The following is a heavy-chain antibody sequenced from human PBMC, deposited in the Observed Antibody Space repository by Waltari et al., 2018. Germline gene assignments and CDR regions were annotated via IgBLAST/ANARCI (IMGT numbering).Heavy chain of an antibody. J-gene: IGHJ4*02. Sequence: QVQLQESGPGLVKPSQTLSLTCNVSGGSISRGSFYCSWMRQPAGKGLEWIGRIYTSGSTNYNPSLKGRNTISVDTSKNQFSLRLTSVTVADTALYYCARGHLDSTGYSYVHPEYWGQGLLVTVSS. CDR3: ARGHLDSTGYSYVHPEY. V-gene: IGHV4-61*02. D-gene: IGHD3-22*01. CDR1: GGSISRGSFY. CDR2: IYTSGST.